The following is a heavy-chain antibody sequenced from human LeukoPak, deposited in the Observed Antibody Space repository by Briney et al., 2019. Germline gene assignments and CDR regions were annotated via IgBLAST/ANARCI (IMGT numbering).Heavy chain of an antibody. CDR2: ITVPGDT. D-gene: IGHD2-2*01. J-gene: IGHJ6*02. Sequence: PGGSLRLSCAGSGFTLSRYDFHWVRQATGKGLEWVSTITVPGDTFYPGSVKGRFTISRDDAKNSLHLQMTNLRAGDTAVYYCARESPCTTTSCYGMDVWGQGTTVTVSS. CDR1: GFTLSRYD. CDR3: ARESPCTTTSCYGMDV. V-gene: IGHV3-13*04.